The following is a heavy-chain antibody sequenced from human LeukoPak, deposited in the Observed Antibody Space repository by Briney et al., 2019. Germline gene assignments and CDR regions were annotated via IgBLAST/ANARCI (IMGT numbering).Heavy chain of an antibody. CDR3: ARDGSGWSVDY. CDR1: GFTLSSYW. CDR2: INSDGSST. V-gene: IGHV3-74*01. J-gene: IGHJ4*02. D-gene: IGHD6-19*01. Sequence: PGGSLRLSCAASGFTLSSYWMHWVRQAPGRGLVWVSRINSDGSSTTYADSVKGRFTTSRDNAENTLYLQMNSLRAEDTAVYFCARDGSGWSVDYWGQGILVTVSS.